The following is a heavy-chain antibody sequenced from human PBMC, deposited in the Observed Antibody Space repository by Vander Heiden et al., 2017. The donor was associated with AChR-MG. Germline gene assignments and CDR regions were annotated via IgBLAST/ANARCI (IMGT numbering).Heavy chain of an antibody. D-gene: IGHD4-17*01. CDR1: GFTFSSYG. J-gene: IGHJ4*02. Sequence: QVQLVESGGGVVQPGGSLRLSCAASGFTFSSYGMHWVRQAPGKGLEWVAFIRYDGSNKYYADSVKGRFTISRDNSKNTLYLQMNSLRAEDTAVYYCAKWLESIGDYAFDYWGQGTLVTVSS. V-gene: IGHV3-30*02. CDR2: IRYDGSNK. CDR3: AKWLESIGDYAFDY.